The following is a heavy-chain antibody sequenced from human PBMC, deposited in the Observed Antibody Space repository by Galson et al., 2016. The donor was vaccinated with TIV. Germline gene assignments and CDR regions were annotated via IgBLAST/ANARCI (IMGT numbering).Heavy chain of an antibody. V-gene: IGHV1-69*13. CDR3: ATDRNTAFDTHYSYYGLDV. J-gene: IGHJ6*02. CDR2: IIPMFGTA. Sequence: SVKVSCKASGGTFSSYVIKWVRQAPGQGLEWMGEIIPMFGTANYAQKFQGRVTITADESTSTAYMELSRLRSEDTAVYYCATDRNTAFDTHYSYYGLDVWGQGTAVIVSS. D-gene: IGHD5-18*01. CDR1: GGTFSSYV.